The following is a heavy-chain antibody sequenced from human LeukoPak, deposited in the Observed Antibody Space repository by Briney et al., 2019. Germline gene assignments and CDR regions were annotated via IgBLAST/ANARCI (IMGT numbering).Heavy chain of an antibody. J-gene: IGHJ4*02. CDR3: AKSKGYSYGSFDY. CDR1: GFTFSSYA. Sequence: PGGSLRLSCAASGFTFSSYAMSWVRQAPGKGLEWVSAISGSGDSTYYADSVKGRFTISRDNSKNTLYLQMNSLRAEDTAVYYCAKSKGYSYGSFDYWGQGTLVTVSS. D-gene: IGHD5-18*01. CDR2: ISGSGDST. V-gene: IGHV3-23*01.